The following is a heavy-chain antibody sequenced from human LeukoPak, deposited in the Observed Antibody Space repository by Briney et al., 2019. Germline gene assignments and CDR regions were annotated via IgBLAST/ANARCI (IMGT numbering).Heavy chain of an antibody. CDR1: EFTFSSYE. J-gene: IGHJ4*02. V-gene: IGHV3-48*03. CDR2: ISGSGSTT. Sequence: GGSLRLSCAASEFTFSSYEMNWVRQAPGKGLEWVSYISGSGSTTYYAESVKGRFTISRDNANNFLYLQMDSLRAEDTAVYYCATETNGRHYDYWGQGTLLTVSS. D-gene: IGHD1-14*01. CDR3: ATETNGRHYDY.